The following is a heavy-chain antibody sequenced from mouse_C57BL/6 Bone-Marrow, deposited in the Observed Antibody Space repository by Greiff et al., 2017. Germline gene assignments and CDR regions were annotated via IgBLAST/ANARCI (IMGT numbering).Heavy chain of an antibody. V-gene: IGHV1-76*01. CDR2: IYPGSGNT. Sequence: QVHVKQSGAELVRPGASVKLSCKASGYTFTDYYINWVKQRPGQGLEWIARIYPGSGNTYYNEKFKGKATLTAEKSSSTAYMQLSSLTSEDSAVYFCAREGDGYSFDYWGQGTTLTVSS. CDR1: GYTFTDYY. J-gene: IGHJ2*01. D-gene: IGHD2-3*01. CDR3: AREGDGYSFDY.